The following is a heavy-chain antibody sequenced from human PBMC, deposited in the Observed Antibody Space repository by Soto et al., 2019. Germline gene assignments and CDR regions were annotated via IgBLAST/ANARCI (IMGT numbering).Heavy chain of an antibody. CDR3: ATQDFRGTTGTT. CDR1: GFTSSSSA. D-gene: IGHD1-1*01. V-gene: IGHV3-23*01. Sequence: GGSLRLSCAASGFTSSSSAMGWVRQGPGKGLEWVSLISGNSRSTYYVDSAKGRFTIYRDNSKNTLYLQLNSMRAEDTALYYCATQDFRGTTGTTWGQGTLVSVS. CDR2: ISGNSRST. J-gene: IGHJ5*02.